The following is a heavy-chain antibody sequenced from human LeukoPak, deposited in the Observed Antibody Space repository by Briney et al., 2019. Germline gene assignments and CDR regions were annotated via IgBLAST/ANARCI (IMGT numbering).Heavy chain of an antibody. CDR1: GFTFSSYA. J-gene: IGHJ4*02. Sequence: GGSLRLSCAASGFTFSSYAMHWVRQAPGKGLEWVAVISYDGSNKYYADSVKGRFTISRDNSKNTLYLQMNSLGAEDTAVYYCARDGSGYYSTNFDYWGQGTLVTVSS. CDR2: ISYDGSNK. V-gene: IGHV3-30-3*01. CDR3: ARDGSGYYSTNFDY. D-gene: IGHD3-22*01.